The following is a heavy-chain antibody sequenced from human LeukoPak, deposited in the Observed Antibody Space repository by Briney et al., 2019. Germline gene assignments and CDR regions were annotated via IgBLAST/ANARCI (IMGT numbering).Heavy chain of an antibody. CDR3: ASGFCGGSCLTNWFDS. CDR1: GFTFSTYW. J-gene: IGHJ5*01. V-gene: IGHV3-7*01. D-gene: IGHD2-15*01. CDR2: IKQDVSEK. Sequence: PGGSLRLSCAASGFTFSTYWMSWVRQAPGKGLEWVAIIKQDVSEKYYADSVKGRFTISRDNAKNSVYLQMNSLRAEDTAVYYCASGFCGGSCLTNWFDSWGQGTLVTVSS.